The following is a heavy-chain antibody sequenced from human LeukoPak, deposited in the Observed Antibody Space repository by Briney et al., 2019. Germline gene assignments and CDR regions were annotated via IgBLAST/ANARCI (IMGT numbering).Heavy chain of an antibody. D-gene: IGHD6-13*01. CDR2: IIPLFGAP. J-gene: IGHJ4*02. Sequence: SVKVSCKPSGGTFGSYAISWVRQAPGHGLEWVGGIIPLFGAPLYAQKFQGRVTITADERTSTVYMDLSSLRSDDTAVYYCARDEEKAAGSLWGQGTPVIVSS. CDR3: ARDEEKAAGSL. V-gene: IGHV1-69*13. CDR1: GGTFGSYA.